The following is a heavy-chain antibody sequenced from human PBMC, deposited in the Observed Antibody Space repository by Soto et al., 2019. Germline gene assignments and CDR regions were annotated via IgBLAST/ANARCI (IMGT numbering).Heavy chain of an antibody. Sequence: QVRLVQSGAEVKKPGSSVKVSCKASGDTFSSYTISWVRQAPGQGLEWMGRIIPILDIANYAQKFQGRVTITADKSTSTAYMELSSLRSEDTAVYYCAAGGHGAFDIWGQGTMVTVSS. V-gene: IGHV1-69*02. CDR1: GDTFSSYT. CDR2: IIPILDIA. CDR3: AAGGHGAFDI. D-gene: IGHD1-26*01. J-gene: IGHJ3*02.